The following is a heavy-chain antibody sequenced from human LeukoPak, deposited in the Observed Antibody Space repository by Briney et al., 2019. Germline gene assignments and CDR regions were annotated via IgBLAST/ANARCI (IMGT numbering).Heavy chain of an antibody. V-gene: IGHV1-18*01. J-gene: IGHJ5*02. CDR1: GYTFTNSD. Sequence: GASVKVSCMASGYTFTNSDITWVRQARGQGREGMGRISTSNGDTNYASKLQGRVTMTTDTYTRTVYMELGSLTFDDTAVYFCARDPYHRLGPPLDLWGQGTLVTVSS. D-gene: IGHD1-14*01. CDR3: ARDPYHRLGPPLDL. CDR2: ISTSNGDT.